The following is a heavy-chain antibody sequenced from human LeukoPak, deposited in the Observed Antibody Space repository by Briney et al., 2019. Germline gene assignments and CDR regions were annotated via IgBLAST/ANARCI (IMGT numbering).Heavy chain of an antibody. V-gene: IGHV3-48*03. Sequence: AGGSLRLSCAASGFTFSSYEMNWVRQAPGKGLEWVSYISSSGSTIYYADSVKGRFTISRDNAKNSLYLQMNSLRAEDTAVYYCARDRMDDYVWGSYFNDYWGQGTLVTVSS. D-gene: IGHD3-16*01. CDR2: ISSSGSTI. CDR1: GFTFSSYE. J-gene: IGHJ4*02. CDR3: ARDRMDDYVWGSYFNDY.